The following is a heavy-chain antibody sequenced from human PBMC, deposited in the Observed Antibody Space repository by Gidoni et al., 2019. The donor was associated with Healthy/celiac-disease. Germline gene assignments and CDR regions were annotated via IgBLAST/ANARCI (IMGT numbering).Heavy chain of an antibody. CDR3: AKAGLRLPEAPETDY. D-gene: IGHD4-17*01. CDR1: GFTVSSYA. V-gene: IGHV3-23*01. J-gene: IGHJ4*02. Sequence: EVQLLEAGGGVVQPGGSLRLSCAASGFTVSSYAMSWVRQAPGKGLEWVSAISGSGGSTYYADSVQGRFTISSDNSKNTLSLQMNSLRAEDTAVYYCAKAGLRLPEAPETDYWGQGTLVTVSS. CDR2: ISGSGGST.